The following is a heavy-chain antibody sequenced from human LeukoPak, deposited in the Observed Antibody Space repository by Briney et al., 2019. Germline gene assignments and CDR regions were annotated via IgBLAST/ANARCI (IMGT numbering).Heavy chain of an antibody. J-gene: IGHJ5*02. CDR3: ARDGYSSSSLDP. Sequence: ASVKVSCKASGYTFTGYYMHWVRQAPGQGLEWMGIINPSGGSTSYAQKFQGRVTMTRDMSTSTVYMELSSLRSEDTVVYYCARDGYSSSSLDPWGQGTLVTVSS. CDR2: INPSGGST. D-gene: IGHD6-6*01. V-gene: IGHV1-46*01. CDR1: GYTFTGYY.